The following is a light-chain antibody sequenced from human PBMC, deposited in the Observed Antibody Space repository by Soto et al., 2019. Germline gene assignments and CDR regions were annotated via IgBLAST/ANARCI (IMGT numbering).Light chain of an antibody. J-gene: IGLJ2*01. CDR3: QVWDRSSDLGV. V-gene: IGLV3-12*02. CDR2: SES. CDR1: NFGSKA. Sequence: SYELTHPHSGSAATAQMARITCGGDNFGSKAVHWYQHKPGQDPVLVIYSESNRPSWIPARFSGSNPGNTATLTISRIEAGDESDNYCQVWDRSSDLGVFGGGTKLTVL.